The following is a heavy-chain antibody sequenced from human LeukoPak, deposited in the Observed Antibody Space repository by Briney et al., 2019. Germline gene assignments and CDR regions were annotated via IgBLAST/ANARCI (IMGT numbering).Heavy chain of an antibody. CDR3: AKRLAIGAPYYYMDV. CDR2: ISGSGGST. Sequence: GGSLRLSCAASGFTFSTNGMSWVRQAPGKGLEWVSGISGSGGSTYYADSVKGRFTISRDNSKNTLYLQMNSLRAEDTAVYYCAKRLAIGAPYYYMDVWGKGTTVTVSS. V-gene: IGHV3-23*01. CDR1: GFTFSTNG. J-gene: IGHJ6*03.